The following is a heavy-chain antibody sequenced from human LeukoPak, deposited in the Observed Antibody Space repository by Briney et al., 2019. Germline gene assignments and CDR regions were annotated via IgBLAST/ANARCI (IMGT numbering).Heavy chain of an antibody. J-gene: IGHJ5*02. D-gene: IGHD1-1*01. V-gene: IGHV4-31*03. Sequence: SETLSLTCTVSGGSISSGGYYWSWIRPHPGKGLEWIGYIYYSGSTYYNPSLKSRVTISVDTSKNQFSLKLSSVTAADTAVYYCARGTLRSYLLTWGQGTLVTVSS. CDR2: IYYSGST. CDR1: GGSISSGGYY. CDR3: ARGTLRSYLLT.